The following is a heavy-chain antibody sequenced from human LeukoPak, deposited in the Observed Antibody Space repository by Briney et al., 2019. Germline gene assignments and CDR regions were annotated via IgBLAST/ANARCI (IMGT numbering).Heavy chain of an antibody. CDR2: ISGSGGST. D-gene: IGHD3-3*01. V-gene: IGHV3-23*01. J-gene: IGHJ4*02. CDR3: AKDQIIETYYDFWSGYHKGDYYFDY. CDR1: GFTFSSYA. Sequence: GGSLRLSCAASGFTFSSYAMSWVRQAPGKGLEWVSAISGSGGSTYYADSVKGRFTISRDNSKNTLYLQMNSLRAEDTAVYYCAKDQIIETYYDFWSGYHKGDYYFDYWGQGTLVTVSS.